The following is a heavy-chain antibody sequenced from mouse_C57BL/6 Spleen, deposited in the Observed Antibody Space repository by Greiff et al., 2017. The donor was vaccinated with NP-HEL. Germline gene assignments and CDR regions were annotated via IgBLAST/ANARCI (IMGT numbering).Heavy chain of an antibody. D-gene: IGHD1-3*01. J-gene: IGHJ2*01. V-gene: IGHV1-54*01. CDR3: ARARLSHYFDY. CDR1: GYAFTNYL. Sequence: QVQLQQSGAELVRPGTSVKVSCKASGYAFTNYLIEWVKQRPGQGLEWIGVINPGSGGTNYNEKFKGKATLTADKSSSTAYMQLSSLTSEDSAVYFCARARLSHYFDYWGQGTTLTVSS. CDR2: INPGSGGT.